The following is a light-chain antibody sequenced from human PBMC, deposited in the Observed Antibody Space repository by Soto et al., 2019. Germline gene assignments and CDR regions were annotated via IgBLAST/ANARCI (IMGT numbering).Light chain of an antibody. V-gene: IGKV1-5*03. CDR2: KAS. CDR3: QQDNSYPWT. Sequence: DIQMTQSPSTLSASVGDRVTITCRASQSIRNWLAWYQQKPGKAPKLLIYKASSLKSGDPSRFRGSGSGTEFTHTHSRLQSHDIANYYCQQDNSYPWTFGQGTEMEIK. CDR1: QSIRNW. J-gene: IGKJ1*01.